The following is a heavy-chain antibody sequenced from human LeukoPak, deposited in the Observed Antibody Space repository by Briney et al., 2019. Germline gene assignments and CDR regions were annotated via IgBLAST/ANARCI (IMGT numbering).Heavy chain of an antibody. D-gene: IGHD6-19*01. Sequence: SGTLCLTCAVSGGSISSYYWNWIRQPPGKGLEWIGYIYYSGSTNYNPSLKSRVAISVDPSKNQFSLKLSSVTAADTAVYYCARLPSDWGQGTLVTVS. CDR1: GGSISSYY. J-gene: IGHJ4*02. CDR3: ARLPSD. V-gene: IGHV4-59*01. CDR2: IYYSGST.